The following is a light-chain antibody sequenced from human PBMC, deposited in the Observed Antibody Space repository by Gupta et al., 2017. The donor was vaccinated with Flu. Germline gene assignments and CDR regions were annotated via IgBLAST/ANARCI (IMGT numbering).Light chain of an antibody. V-gene: IGKV1-5*03. CDR3: QQDYSYSLT. Sequence: DIQMTQSPSTLSAYVGDRVTITCRASQSLSSWLAWYQQKPGKAPNLLIYKASNLESGVPSRFSGSGSGTEFTLTISSLQPDDFATYYCQQDYSYSLTFGRGTKVEI. CDR1: QSLSSW. J-gene: IGKJ4*01. CDR2: KAS.